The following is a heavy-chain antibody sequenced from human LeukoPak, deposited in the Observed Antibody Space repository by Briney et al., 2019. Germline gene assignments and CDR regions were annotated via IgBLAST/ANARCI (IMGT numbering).Heavy chain of an antibody. J-gene: IGHJ4*02. CDR3: ARETRGSYVPGLDS. V-gene: IGHV3-7*01. CDR1: GFTFSGAA. CDR2: IKLDGSEK. Sequence: GGSLRLSCVASGFTFSGAAMCWVRQAPGKGLEWVANIKLDGSEKYYVNSVKGRFTISRDNAKNSLNLQMNSLRAEDTAVYYCARETRGSYVPGLDSWGQGTLVTVSS. D-gene: IGHD1-26*01.